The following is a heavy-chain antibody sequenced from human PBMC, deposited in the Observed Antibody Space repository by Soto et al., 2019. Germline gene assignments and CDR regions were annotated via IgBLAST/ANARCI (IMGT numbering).Heavy chain of an antibody. Sequence: SGPTLVNPTQTLTLTCTFSGFSLSTSGVGVGWIRQPPGKALEWLALIYWDDDKRYSPSLKSRLTITKDTSKNQVVLTMTNMDPVDTATYYCARNSEGGFGELLYQNWFDPWGQGTLVTVSS. V-gene: IGHV2-5*02. J-gene: IGHJ5*01. CDR2: IYWDDDK. D-gene: IGHD3-10*01. CDR1: GFSLSTSGVG. CDR3: ARNSEGGFGELLYQNWFDP.